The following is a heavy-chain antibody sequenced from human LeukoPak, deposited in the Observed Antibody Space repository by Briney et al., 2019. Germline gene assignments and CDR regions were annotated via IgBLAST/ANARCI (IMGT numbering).Heavy chain of an antibody. V-gene: IGHV1-69*13. CDR3: ARDYLMTTVPIFHYYYGMDV. Sequence: SVKVSCTASGGTFSSYAISWVRQAPGQGLEWMGGIIPIFGTANYAQKFQGRVTITADESTSTAYMELRSLRSDDTAVYYCARDYLMTTVPIFHYYYGMDVWGQGTTVTVSS. J-gene: IGHJ6*02. D-gene: IGHD4-17*01. CDR1: GGTFSSYA. CDR2: IIPIFGTA.